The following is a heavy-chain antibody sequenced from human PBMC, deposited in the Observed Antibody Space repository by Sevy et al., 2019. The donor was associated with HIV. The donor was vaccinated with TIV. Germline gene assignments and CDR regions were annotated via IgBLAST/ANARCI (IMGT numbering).Heavy chain of an antibody. CDR3: AGDCSSTSCLWGLDV. CDR1: GFSFNMYW. V-gene: IGHV3-7*03. D-gene: IGHD2-2*01. CDR2: IKQDGSEK. J-gene: IGHJ6*02. Sequence: GGSLRLSCTASGFSFNMYWMSWVRQAPGQGLEWVANIKQDGSEKYYVDSVRGRFTISRDNAKNPLYLQMNSLRAEDTTVYYCAGDCSSTSCLWGLDVWGQGTTVTVSS.